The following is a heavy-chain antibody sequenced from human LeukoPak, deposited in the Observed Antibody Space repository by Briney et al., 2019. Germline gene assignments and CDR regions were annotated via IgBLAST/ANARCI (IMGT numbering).Heavy chain of an antibody. CDR2: IIPIFGTA. CDR3: AGDSAIAAADPYYYYGMDV. J-gene: IGHJ6*04. V-gene: IGHV1-69*06. CDR1: GGTFSSYA. D-gene: IGHD6-13*01. Sequence: GSSVKVSCKASGGTFSSYAISWVRQAPGQGLEWMGGIIPIFGTANYAQKFQGRVTITADKSTSTAYMELSSLRSEDTAVYYCAGDSAIAAADPYYYYGMDVWGKGTTVTVSS.